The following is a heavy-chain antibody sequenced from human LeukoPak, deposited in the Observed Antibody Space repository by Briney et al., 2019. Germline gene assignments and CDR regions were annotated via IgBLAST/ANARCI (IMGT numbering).Heavy chain of an antibody. V-gene: IGHV3-30*04. D-gene: IGHD6-19*01. CDR3: ARRSSGWLYYYYYYMDV. CDR1: GFTFSSYA. Sequence: PGGSLRLSCAASGFTFSSYAMHWVRQAPGKGLEWVAVISYDGSNKYYADSVKGRFTISRDDSKNTLYLQMNSLRAEDTAVYYCARRSSGWLYYYYYYMDVWGKGTTVTISS. J-gene: IGHJ6*03. CDR2: ISYDGSNK.